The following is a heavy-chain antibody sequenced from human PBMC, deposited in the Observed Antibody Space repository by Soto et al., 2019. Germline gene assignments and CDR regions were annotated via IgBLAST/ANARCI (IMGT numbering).Heavy chain of an antibody. CDR1: GGSISSGHYY. J-gene: IGHJ5*02. V-gene: IGHV4-30-4*01. Sequence: QVQLQESGPGLVKPSQTLSLTCTVSGGSISSGHYYWSWIRQPPGKGLEWIGYIYHSGSTYYNPSLKSRVTISVDTSKNQFSLKLSSVTAADTAVYYCARERPDGARLDPWGQGTLVTVSS. CDR3: ARERPDGARLDP. CDR2: IYHSGST. D-gene: IGHD6-6*01.